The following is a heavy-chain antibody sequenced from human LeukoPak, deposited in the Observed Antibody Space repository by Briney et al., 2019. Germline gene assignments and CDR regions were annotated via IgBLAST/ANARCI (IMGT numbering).Heavy chain of an antibody. CDR1: GFTFRSYA. Sequence: GGSLRLSCAASGFTFRSYAMSWVRQAPGKGLEWVSAISGSGGSTYYADSVKGRFTISRDNSKNSLYLQMNSLRAEDTAVYYCARGTIAAAGYYYFDYWGQGTQVTVSS. CDR2: ISGSGGST. V-gene: IGHV3-23*01. D-gene: IGHD6-13*01. J-gene: IGHJ4*02. CDR3: ARGTIAAAGYYYFDY.